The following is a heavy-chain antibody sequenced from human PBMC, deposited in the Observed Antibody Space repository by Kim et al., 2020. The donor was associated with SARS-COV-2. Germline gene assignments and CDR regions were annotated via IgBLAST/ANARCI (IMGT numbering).Heavy chain of an antibody. J-gene: IGHJ4*02. Sequence: GGSLRLSCAASGFTFSSYAMHWVRQAPGKGLEWVAVISYDGSNKYYADSVKGRFTISRDNSKNTLYLQMNSLRAEDTAVYYCARVIPGYSSGWYRAGYDYWGQGTLVTVSS. CDR3: ARVIPGYSSGWYRAGYDY. CDR1: GFTFSSYA. D-gene: IGHD6-19*01. CDR2: ISYDGSNK. V-gene: IGHV3-30*04.